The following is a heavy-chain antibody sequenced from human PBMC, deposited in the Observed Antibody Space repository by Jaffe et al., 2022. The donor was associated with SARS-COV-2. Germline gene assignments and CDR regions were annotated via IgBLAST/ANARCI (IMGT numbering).Heavy chain of an antibody. J-gene: IGHJ4*02. CDR1: GFTFSSYG. Sequence: QVQLVESGGGVVQPGRSLRLSCAASGFTFSSYGMHWVRQAPGKGLEWVAVISYDGSNKYYADSVKGRFTISRDNSKNTLYLQMNSLRAEDTAVYYCAKDWESNGGRWYYYDSSGFFWGQGTLVTVSS. CDR3: AKDWESNGGRWYYYDSSGFF. V-gene: IGHV3-30*18. CDR2: ISYDGSNK. D-gene: IGHD3-22*01.